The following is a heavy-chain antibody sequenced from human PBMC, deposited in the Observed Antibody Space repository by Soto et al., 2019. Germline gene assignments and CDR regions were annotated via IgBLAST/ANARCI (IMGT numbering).Heavy chain of an antibody. J-gene: IGHJ3*02. Sequence: QLQLQESGPGLVKPSETLSLTCTVSGGSISSSSYYWGWIRQPPGKGLEWIGGIYYRGSTYYNPSLQGRVSISVDTSKNQFSLKLRSVTAADTAVYYYERRRRQGAFDIWGQGTMVTVSS. CDR2: IYYRGST. CDR3: ERRRRQGAFDI. V-gene: IGHV4-39*01. CDR1: GGSISSSSYY.